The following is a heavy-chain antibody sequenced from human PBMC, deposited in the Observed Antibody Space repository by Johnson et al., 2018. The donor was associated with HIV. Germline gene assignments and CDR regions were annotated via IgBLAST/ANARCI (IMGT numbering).Heavy chain of an antibody. D-gene: IGHD3-10*01. CDR3: ARDIMRAGSYYDAFDI. CDR1: GFTFSSYG. CDR2: ISYDGSNK. V-gene: IGHV3-30*03. Sequence: QVKLLESGGGVVQPGRSLRLSCAASGFTFSSYGMHWVRQAPGKGLEWVAVISYDGSNKYYADSVKGRFTISRDNSKNTLYLQMNRRRAEDTAVYYCARDIMRAGSYYDAFDIWGQGTMVTVSS. J-gene: IGHJ3*02.